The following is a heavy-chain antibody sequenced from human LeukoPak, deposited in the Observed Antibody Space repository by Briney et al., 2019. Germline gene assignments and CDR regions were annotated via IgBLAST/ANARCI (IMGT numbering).Heavy chain of an antibody. Sequence: PSETLSLTCAVYGGSFSGYYWSWIRQPPGKGLEWIGEINHSGSTNYNPSLKSRVTISVDTSKNQFSLKLSSVTAADTAVYYCARSGPVDSSGGSCYEGYWGRGTLVTVSS. CDR1: GGSFSGYY. CDR3: ARSGPVDSSGGSCYEGY. J-gene: IGHJ4*02. V-gene: IGHV4-34*01. D-gene: IGHD2-15*01. CDR2: INHSGST.